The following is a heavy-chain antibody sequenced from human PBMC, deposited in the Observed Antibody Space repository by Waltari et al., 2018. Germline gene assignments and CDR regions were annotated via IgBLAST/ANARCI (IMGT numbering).Heavy chain of an antibody. Sequence: QLQLQESGPGLVKPSETLSLTCTVSGGSISSSSYYWGWIRQPSGKGLEWIGSIYYSGSTYDDPSRKSRVTISVDTSKNQFYLKLSSVTAADTAVYYCAIYGDKKNDYWGQGTLVTVSS. V-gene: IGHV4-39*07. CDR2: IYYSGST. D-gene: IGHD4-17*01. CDR1: GGSISSSSYY. CDR3: AIYGDKKNDY. J-gene: IGHJ4*02.